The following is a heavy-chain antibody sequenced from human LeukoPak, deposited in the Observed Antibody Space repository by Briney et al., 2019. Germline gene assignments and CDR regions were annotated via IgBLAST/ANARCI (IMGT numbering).Heavy chain of an antibody. Sequence: GGSLRPSCAASGITFSSHAMSWVRQAPWKGLEWASAISGGGGNTDYADSVKGRFTISRDNSKNTLYLQMNSLRAEDTAVYYCAKGIKNWNTPFDYWGQGTLVTVSS. CDR3: AKGIKNWNTPFDY. V-gene: IGHV3-23*01. J-gene: IGHJ4*02. CDR1: GITFSSHA. D-gene: IGHD1/OR15-1a*01. CDR2: ISGGGGNT.